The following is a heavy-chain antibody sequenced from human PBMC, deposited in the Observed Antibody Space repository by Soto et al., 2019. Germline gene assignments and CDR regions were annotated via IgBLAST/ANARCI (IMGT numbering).Heavy chain of an antibody. V-gene: IGHV1-18*01. CDR1: GYRFASNG. CDR3: ARSVAATVHFDY. Sequence: SVKLSSKAPGYRFASNGISWAHQAPGQGLEWMGWISAYNGNTNYAQKLQGRVTMTTDTSTSTAYMELRSLRSDDTAVYYCARSVAATVHFDYWGQGTLVTVSS. CDR2: ISAYNGNT. D-gene: IGHD2-15*01. J-gene: IGHJ4*02.